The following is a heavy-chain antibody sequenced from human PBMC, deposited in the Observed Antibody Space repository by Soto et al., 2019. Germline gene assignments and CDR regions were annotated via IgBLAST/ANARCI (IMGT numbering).Heavy chain of an antibody. V-gene: IGHV3-23*01. Sequence: SLRLSCAASGFTFSSYSMNWVRLAPGKGLEWVSTIGTSGVSTYYADSVKGRFTISRDNSNNTLYLQMNSLRGDDAAVYYCAAYRCTTTSCYRNFDYWGQGTLVNVS. J-gene: IGHJ4*02. CDR3: AAYRCTTTSCYRNFDY. CDR2: IGTSGVST. CDR1: GFTFSSYS. D-gene: IGHD2-2*02.